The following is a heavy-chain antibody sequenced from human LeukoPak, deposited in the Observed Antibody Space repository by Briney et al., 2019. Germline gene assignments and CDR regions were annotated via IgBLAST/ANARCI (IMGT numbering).Heavy chain of an antibody. V-gene: IGHV1-3*03. D-gene: IGHD3-9*01. J-gene: IGHJ6*03. Sequence: ASVKVSCKASGYTFTSYAMHWVRQAPGQRLEWMGWINAGNGNTKYLQEFQGRVTITRDTSASTAYMELSSLRSEDTAVYYCASSPSPKYYDILTGYSHYYYYMDVWGKGTTVTISS. CDR1: GYTFTSYA. CDR3: ASSPSPKYYDILTGYSHYYYYMDV. CDR2: INAGNGNT.